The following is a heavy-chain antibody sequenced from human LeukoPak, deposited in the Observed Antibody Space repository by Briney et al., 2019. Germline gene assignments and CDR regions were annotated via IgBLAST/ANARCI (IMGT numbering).Heavy chain of an antibody. Sequence: ASVKVSCKASEYTFTTYYMHWVRQAPGQGLEWMGIIDPSGGGTNYAQKFQGRVTMTRDTSTSTVYMELSSLRSEDTAVYYCASLGSGSSRIIDFDYWGQGTLVTVSS. CDR1: EYTFTTYY. CDR3: ASLGSGSSRIIDFDY. D-gene: IGHD3-10*01. CDR2: IDPSGGGT. V-gene: IGHV1-46*01. J-gene: IGHJ4*02.